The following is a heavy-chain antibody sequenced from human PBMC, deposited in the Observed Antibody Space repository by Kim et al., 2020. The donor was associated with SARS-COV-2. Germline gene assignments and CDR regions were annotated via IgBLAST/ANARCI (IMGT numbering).Heavy chain of an antibody. Sequence: GGSLRLSCAASGFTFSSYSMNWVRQAPGKGLEWVSSISSSSSYIYYADSVKGRFTISRDNAKNSLYLQMNSLRAEDTAVYYCARGGITSKGQYYYYYYGMDVWGQGTTVTVSS. CDR3: ARGGITSKGQYYYYYYGMDV. CDR1: GFTFSSYS. V-gene: IGHV3-21*01. CDR2: ISSSSSYI. D-gene: IGHD3-16*01. J-gene: IGHJ6*02.